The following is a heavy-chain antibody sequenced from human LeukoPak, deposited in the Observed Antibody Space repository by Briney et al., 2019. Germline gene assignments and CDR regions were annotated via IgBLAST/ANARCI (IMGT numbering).Heavy chain of an antibody. D-gene: IGHD3-22*01. Sequence: GSSVKVSCKASGGTFSSYAISWVRQAPGQGIEWMGRIIPIFGTANYAQKFQGSVTITTDESTSTAYMELSSLRSEDTAVYYCASSTVYYYDSSGYYWFDPWGQGTLVTVSS. V-gene: IGHV1-69*05. CDR1: GGTFSSYA. CDR3: ASSTVYYYDSSGYYWFDP. J-gene: IGHJ5*02. CDR2: IIPIFGTA.